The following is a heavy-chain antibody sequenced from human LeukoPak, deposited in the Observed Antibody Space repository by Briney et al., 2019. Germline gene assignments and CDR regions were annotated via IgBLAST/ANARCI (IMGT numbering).Heavy chain of an antibody. CDR1: GYTFTGYY. D-gene: IGHD2-15*01. CDR2: INPNSGGT. CDR3: ARVVVAATTKFDY. J-gene: IGHJ4*02. V-gene: IGHV1-2*06. Sequence: ASVKVSCKASGYTFTGYYMHWVRQAPGHRLEWMGRINPNSGGTNYAQKFQGRVTMTRDTSISTAYMELSRLRSDDTAVYYCARVVVAATTKFDYWGQGTLVTVSS.